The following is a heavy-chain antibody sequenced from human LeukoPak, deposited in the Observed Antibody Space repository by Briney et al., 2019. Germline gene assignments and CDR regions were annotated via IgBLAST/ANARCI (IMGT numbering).Heavy chain of an antibody. CDR1: GGTFSSYA. J-gene: IGHJ4*02. V-gene: IGHV1-69*06. Sequence: SVKVSCKASGGTFSSYAISWVRQAPGQGLEWMGGIIPIFGTANYAQKFQGRVTITADKSTSTAYMELSSLRSEDTAVYYCAREKIYCSGGSCYSFGRSDYWGQGTLVTVSS. D-gene: IGHD2-15*01. CDR2: IIPIFGTA. CDR3: AREKIYCSGGSCYSFGRSDY.